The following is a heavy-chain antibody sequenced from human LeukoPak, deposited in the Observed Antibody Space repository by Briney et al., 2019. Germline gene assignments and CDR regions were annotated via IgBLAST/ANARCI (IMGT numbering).Heavy chain of an antibody. CDR3: ARDSSGFGGYYYYTDV. D-gene: IGHD3-10*01. CDR1: GYTFISHY. CDR2: INPSGGIT. Sequence: GASVKVSCKASGYTFISHYMHWVRQAPGQGLEWMGIINPSGGITTYAQKFQGRVTMTRDRSTSTVYMELSSLRSEDTAVYYCARDSSGFGGYYYYTDVWGKGTTVTVSS. J-gene: IGHJ6*03. V-gene: IGHV1-46*01.